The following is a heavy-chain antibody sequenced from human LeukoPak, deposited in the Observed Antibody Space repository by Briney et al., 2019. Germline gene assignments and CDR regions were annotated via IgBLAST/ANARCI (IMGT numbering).Heavy chain of an antibody. J-gene: IGHJ6*03. V-gene: IGHV4-61*01. Sequence: PSETLSLTCTVSVSGGSVNSGSYYWSWIRQSPGKGLEWIGYIYYGGSTNYNPSLKSRVTISVDTSKNQFSLKLRSVTAADTAVYYCARDPSGRSYRYCMDVWGIGTTVTVSS. CDR3: ARDPSGRSYRYCMDV. CDR1: GGSVNSGSYY. D-gene: IGHD2-2*01. CDR2: IYYGGST.